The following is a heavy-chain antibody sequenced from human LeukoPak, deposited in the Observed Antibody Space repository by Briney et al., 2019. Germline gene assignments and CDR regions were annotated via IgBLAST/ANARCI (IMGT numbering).Heavy chain of an antibody. CDR2: IYSSGTT. CDR3: ARVLSGRGGAFDY. D-gene: IGHD3-16*02. V-gene: IGHV4-61*02. Sequence: SETLSLTCTVSGGSISSGSYYWSWIRQPAGKGLEWIGRIYSSGTTNYNPSPKSRVTMSVDTSKNQFSLKLSSVTAADTAVYYCARVLSGRGGAFDYWGQGTLVTVSS. CDR1: GGSISSGSYY. J-gene: IGHJ4*02.